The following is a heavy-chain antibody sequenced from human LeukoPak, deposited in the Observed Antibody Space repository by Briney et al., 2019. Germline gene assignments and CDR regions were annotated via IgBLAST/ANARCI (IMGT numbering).Heavy chain of an antibody. CDR2: ISANKGDT. J-gene: IGHJ4*02. D-gene: IGHD2-15*01. V-gene: IGHV1-18*01. CDR3: ARADIIVVAGATPVGSAFEF. CDR1: GYTFISYG. Sequence: ASLKVSCKTSGYTFISYGISWLRQAPGQGIEWMGWISANKGDTEYAQKFQGRLTVTRDTSTSTAYMELKRLKSDDTAVYYCARADIIVVAGATPVGSAFEFWGQGTLITVS.